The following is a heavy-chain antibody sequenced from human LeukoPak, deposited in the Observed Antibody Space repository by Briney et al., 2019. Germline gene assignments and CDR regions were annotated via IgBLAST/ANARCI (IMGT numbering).Heavy chain of an antibody. CDR3: ARWGITIFGVEDY. CDR1: GFTFSSYE. Sequence: GGSLRPSCAASGFTFSSYEMNWVRQAPGKGLEWVSYISSSGSTIYYADSVKGRFTISRDNAKNSLYLQMNSLRAEDTAVYYCARWGITIFGVEDYWGQGTLVAVSS. V-gene: IGHV3-48*03. CDR2: ISSSGSTI. D-gene: IGHD3-3*01. J-gene: IGHJ4*02.